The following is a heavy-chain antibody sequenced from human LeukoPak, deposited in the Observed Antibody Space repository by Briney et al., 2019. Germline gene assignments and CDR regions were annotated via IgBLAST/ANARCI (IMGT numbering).Heavy chain of an antibody. J-gene: IGHJ5*02. CDR3: ARHGWSIAVAGTGRRKYHWFDP. Sequence: SDTLSLTCSVWGRSFSRYHWNWLRQPPGRGLECIGYIYYSGCPNYNPSLKSRVTLPVDTSKNQFSLKLSSVTAADTAVYYCARHGWSIAVAGTGRRKYHWFDPWGQGTLVTVSS. CDR2: IYYSGCP. V-gene: IGHV4-59*08. D-gene: IGHD6-19*01. CDR1: GRSFSRYH.